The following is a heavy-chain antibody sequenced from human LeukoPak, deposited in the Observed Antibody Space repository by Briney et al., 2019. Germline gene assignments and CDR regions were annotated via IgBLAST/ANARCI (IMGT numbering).Heavy chain of an antibody. CDR2: ISGSGGST. D-gene: IGHD6-13*01. Sequence: GGSLRLSCAASGFTFSSYNMNWVRQAPGKGLEWVSAISGSGGSTYYADSVKGRFTISRDNSKNTLYLQMNSLRAEDTAVYYCAKDRIAAADPSDYWGQGTLVTVSS. J-gene: IGHJ4*02. V-gene: IGHV3-23*01. CDR3: AKDRIAAADPSDY. CDR1: GFTFSSYN.